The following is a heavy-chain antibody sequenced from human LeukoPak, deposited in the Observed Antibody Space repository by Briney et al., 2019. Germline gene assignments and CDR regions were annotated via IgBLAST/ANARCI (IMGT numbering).Heavy chain of an antibody. J-gene: IGHJ6*04. Sequence: GGSLRHSGAASGITFSRHVMSWVRQAPGKGLKWFSAISGSGGSTYYAYSVTGRFTISRDNSKNTLYLQMNSLRAEDTAVYYCAKDSILPSVWGKATTPTASS. D-gene: IGHD3-9*01. CDR2: ISGSGGST. CDR1: GITFSRHV. CDR3: AKDSILPSV. V-gene: IGHV3-23*01.